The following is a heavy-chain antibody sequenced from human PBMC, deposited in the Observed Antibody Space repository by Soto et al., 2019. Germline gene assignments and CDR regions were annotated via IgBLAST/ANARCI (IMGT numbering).Heavy chain of an antibody. D-gene: IGHD5-18*01. CDR3: ASLGYSYGYRNGMDV. CDR2: IYYSGST. V-gene: IGHV4-30-4*01. CDR1: GGSISSGDYY. J-gene: IGHJ6*02. Sequence: SETLSLTCTVPGGSISSGDYYWSWIRQPPGKGLEWIGYIYYSGSTYYNPSLQSRVTISVDTSKNQFSLKLGSVTAADTAVYYCASLGYSYGYRNGMDVWGQGTTVTVSS.